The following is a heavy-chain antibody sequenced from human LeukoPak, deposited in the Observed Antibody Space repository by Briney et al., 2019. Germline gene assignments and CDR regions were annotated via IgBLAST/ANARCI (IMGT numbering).Heavy chain of an antibody. CDR2: ITSGVGIT. CDR1: GFTFSNFG. V-gene: IGHV3-23*01. CDR3: AKQQGIAAAGTDY. J-gene: IGHJ4*02. D-gene: IGHD6-13*01. Sequence: GGSLRLSCTASGFTFSNFGMNWVRQAPGKGLEWVSIITSGVGITYYADSVKGRFTISRDNSKNTLYLQMNSLRAEDTAVYYCAKQQGIAAAGTDYWGQGTLVTVSS.